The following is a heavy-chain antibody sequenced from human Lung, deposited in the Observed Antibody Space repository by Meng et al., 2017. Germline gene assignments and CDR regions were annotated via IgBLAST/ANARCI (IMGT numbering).Heavy chain of an antibody. CDR1: GFQFTSYW. V-gene: IGHV3-74*03. J-gene: IGHJ4*02. Sequence: EAQGVAARGGRVAPGGTLKRSCVASGFQFTSYWMHWIRQAQAKGLGWISGIRCEGRGIMNADTVKSRFSISRDNAKYTLFLQKYSLRVEDTAVYYCARDSGYFEYWGQGTLVTVSS. CDR2: IRCEGRGI. CDR3: ARDSGYFEY.